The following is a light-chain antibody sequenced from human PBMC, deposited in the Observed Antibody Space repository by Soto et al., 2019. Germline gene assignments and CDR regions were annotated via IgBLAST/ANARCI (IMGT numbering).Light chain of an antibody. CDR1: SSDVGGYDY. CDR2: EVT. V-gene: IGLV2-8*01. J-gene: IGLJ1*01. Sequence: HSVLTQPPSASGSPGQSVTISCTGTSSDVGGYDYVSWYQQHPGKAHKLMIYEVTIRPSGVSDRFSGSKSGNTASLTVSGLQAEDEADYYCSSYTGGNPSYVFGTGTKVPV. CDR3: SSYTGGNPSYV.